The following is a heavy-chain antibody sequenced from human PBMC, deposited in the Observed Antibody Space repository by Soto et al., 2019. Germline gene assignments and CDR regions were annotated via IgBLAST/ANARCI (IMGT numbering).Heavy chain of an antibody. J-gene: IGHJ6*02. V-gene: IGHV3-53*01. CDR2: IYSGGST. Sequence: PGGSLRLSCAASGFTFSSCAMGWVRQAPGKGLEWVSVIYSGGSTYYADSVKGRFTISRDNSKNTLYLQMNSLRAEDTAVYYCARDLGYCTNGVCYRYYYGMDVWGQGTTVTVSS. D-gene: IGHD2-8*01. CDR1: GFTFSSCA. CDR3: ARDLGYCTNGVCYRYYYGMDV.